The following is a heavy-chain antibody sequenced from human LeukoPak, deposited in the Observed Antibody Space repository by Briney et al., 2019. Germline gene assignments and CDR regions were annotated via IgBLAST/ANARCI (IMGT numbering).Heavy chain of an antibody. CDR3: AKGWASYYYGSGSYYPSDHFDY. Sequence: PGGSLRLSCAASGFTFSSYDMHWVRQAPGKGLEWVAVIWYDGSNKYYADSVKGRFTISRDNSKNTLYLQMNSLRAEDTAVYYCAKGWASYYYGSGSYYPSDHFDYWGQGTLVTVSS. D-gene: IGHD3-10*01. CDR1: GFTFSSYD. J-gene: IGHJ4*02. CDR2: IWYDGSNK. V-gene: IGHV3-30*02.